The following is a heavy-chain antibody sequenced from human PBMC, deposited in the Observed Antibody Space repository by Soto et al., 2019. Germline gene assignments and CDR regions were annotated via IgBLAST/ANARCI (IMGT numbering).Heavy chain of an antibody. D-gene: IGHD3-22*01. J-gene: IGHJ5*02. CDR1: GFTFNIYA. Sequence: GGSLRLSCAASGFTFNIYAMSWVRQAPGKGLEWVSAIRGSGGGTYYADSVKGRFTISRDNSNNTLYLQMSSLRAEDTAVYYWARAIPGYYDSSGYYFDPWGQGTLVTVSS. V-gene: IGHV3-23*01. CDR2: IRGSGGGT. CDR3: ARAIPGYYDSSGYYFDP.